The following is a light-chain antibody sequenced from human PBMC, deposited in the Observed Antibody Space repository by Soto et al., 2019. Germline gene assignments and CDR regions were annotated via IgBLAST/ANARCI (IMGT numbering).Light chain of an antibody. CDR3: LQDSNYPHT. Sequence: AIQMTPSPYSLSASVGARVPITCRASQGITNDLGWFQQKPGKAPKLLIYAASNLQRGVPSRFSGSGSGTDFTLTISSLQPEDFATYYCLQDSNYPHTFGGGTKVDIK. V-gene: IGKV1-6*01. CDR1: QGITND. J-gene: IGKJ4*01. CDR2: AAS.